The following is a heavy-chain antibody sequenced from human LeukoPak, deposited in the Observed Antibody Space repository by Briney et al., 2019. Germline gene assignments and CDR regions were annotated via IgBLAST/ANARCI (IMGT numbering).Heavy chain of an antibody. CDR3: ARGGYSYPYPAYYFDY. Sequence: PGGSLRLSCAASGFTVSSNYMSWVRQAPGKGLEWVSVIYSGGSTYNADSVKGRFTISRDNSKNTLYLQMNSLRAEDTAVYYCARGGYSYPYPAYYFDYWGQGTLVTVSS. V-gene: IGHV3-66*02. CDR2: IYSGGST. CDR1: GFTVSSNY. D-gene: IGHD5-18*01. J-gene: IGHJ4*02.